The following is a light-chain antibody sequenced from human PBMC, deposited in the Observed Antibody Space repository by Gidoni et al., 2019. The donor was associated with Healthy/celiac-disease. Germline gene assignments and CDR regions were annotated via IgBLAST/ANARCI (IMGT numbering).Light chain of an antibody. CDR3: QHFGN. J-gene: IGKJ4*01. CDR1: QSISSSQ. V-gene: IGKV3-20*01. CDR2: GAS. Sequence: EIVLTQSPGTLSLSPGQSATPSCRASQSISSSQLAWYQQKPGQAPRPLMYGASSRATGIPDRFSGSGSWTDFTLTISRLEPEDFAVYYCQHFGNFGGGTKVE.